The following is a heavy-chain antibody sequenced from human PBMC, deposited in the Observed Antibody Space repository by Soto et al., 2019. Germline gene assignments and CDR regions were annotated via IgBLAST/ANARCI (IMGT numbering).Heavy chain of an antibody. CDR1: GFTLSTYA. J-gene: IGHJ3*02. D-gene: IGHD2-15*01. CDR3: ARDRDEDGGTSDAFDM. V-gene: IGHV3-30*04. CDR2: ISHDGRNN. Sequence: GGSLRLSCAASGFTLSTYAMHWVRQAPGKGLEWVAVISHDGRNNYYADSVKGRFTISRDNSKSTLSLQMNSLRAEDTAVYYCARDRDEDGGTSDAFDMWGQGTMVTVSS.